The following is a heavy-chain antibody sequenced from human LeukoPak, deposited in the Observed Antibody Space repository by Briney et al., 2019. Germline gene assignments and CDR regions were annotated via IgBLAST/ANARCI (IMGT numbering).Heavy chain of an antibody. CDR3: ARGLTEWLLYLAYDY. CDR1: GFTFSSYG. CDR2: IRYDGSNK. D-gene: IGHD3-3*01. Sequence: GGSLRLSCAASGFTFSSYGMHWVRQAPGKGLEWVAFIRYDGSNKYYADSVKGRFTISRDNAKNSLYLQMNSLRAEDTAVYYCARGLTEWLLYLAYDYWGQGTLVTVSS. J-gene: IGHJ4*02. V-gene: IGHV3-30*02.